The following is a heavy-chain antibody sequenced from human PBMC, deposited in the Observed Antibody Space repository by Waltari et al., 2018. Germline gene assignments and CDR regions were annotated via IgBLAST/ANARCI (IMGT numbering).Heavy chain of an antibody. CDR2: IIPMFGTA. J-gene: IGHJ4*02. V-gene: IGHV1-69*18. Sequence: QVQLVQSGAEVKKPGSSVKVSCKASGGTFSSYAISWVRQSPGQGLEWMGRIIPMFGTAKNEQKFQGRVKSTADESTSTAYMELSSRRSEDTAVYYCARGAFGEPSTPRFDYWGQGTMVTVSS. CDR1: GGTFSSYA. CDR3: ARGAFGEPSTPRFDY. D-gene: IGHD3-10*01.